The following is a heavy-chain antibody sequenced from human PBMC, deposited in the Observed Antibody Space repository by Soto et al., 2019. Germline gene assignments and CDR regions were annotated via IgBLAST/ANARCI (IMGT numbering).Heavy chain of an antibody. J-gene: IGHJ4*02. CDR2: IHHSGST. V-gene: IGHV4-38-2*01. D-gene: IGHD5-12*01. CDR1: GYPISSGDY. Sequence: PSETLSLTCAVSGYPISSGDYWGWIRQPPGKGLEWIGIIHHSGSTYYNPSLRSRITISVDTSKNQFSLKMPSVTAADPAVPYRAPSTGYVLGGYWGQGSLVAISS. CDR3: APSTGYVLGGY.